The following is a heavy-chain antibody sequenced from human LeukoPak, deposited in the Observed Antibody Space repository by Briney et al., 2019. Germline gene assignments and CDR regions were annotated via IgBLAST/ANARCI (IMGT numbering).Heavy chain of an antibody. D-gene: IGHD3-22*01. CDR1: GGSISSYD. V-gene: IGHV4-59*01. CDR3: ANLPRYYDSSAYYSSVDY. Sequence: SETLSLTCTVSGGSISSYDWSWIRQPPWKGLEWIGYIYYSGSTNYNPSLKSRVTISVDTSKNQFSLKLSSVTAADTAVYYCANLPRYYDSSAYYSSVDYWGQGTLVTVSS. CDR2: IYYSGST. J-gene: IGHJ4*02.